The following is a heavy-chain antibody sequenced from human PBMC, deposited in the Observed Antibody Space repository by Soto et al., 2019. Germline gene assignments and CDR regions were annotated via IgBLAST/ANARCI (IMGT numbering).Heavy chain of an antibody. J-gene: IGHJ5*02. CDR1: GYRFTSYW. CDR2: IDPSDSYT. V-gene: IGHV5-10-1*01. CDR3: ARHKAFYYDSSGA. Sequence: GKSLKISCKGSGYRFTSYWVSWVRQMPGKGLEWMGRIDPSDSYTNYSPSFQGHVTMSADKSINTAYLQWSSLKASDSAMYYCARHKAFYYDSSGAWGPGILVTVS. D-gene: IGHD3-22*01.